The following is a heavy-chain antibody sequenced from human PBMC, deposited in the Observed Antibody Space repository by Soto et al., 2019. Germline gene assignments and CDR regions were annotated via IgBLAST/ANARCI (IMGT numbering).Heavy chain of an antibody. CDR3: AREEQTYYYGMDV. CDR2: ISSSGSTI. D-gene: IGHD1-1*01. Sequence: PWGSLRLSCAASGFTFSSYEMNWFRQAPGKGLEWVSYISSSGSTIYYADSVKGRFTISRDNAKNSLYLQMNSLRAEDTAVYYCAREEQTYYYGMDVWGQGTTVTVSS. J-gene: IGHJ6*02. V-gene: IGHV3-48*03. CDR1: GFTFSSYE.